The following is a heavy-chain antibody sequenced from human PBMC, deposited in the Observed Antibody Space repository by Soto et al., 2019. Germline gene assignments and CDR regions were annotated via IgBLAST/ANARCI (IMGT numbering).Heavy chain of an antibody. J-gene: IGHJ6*02. D-gene: IGHD2-21*02. Sequence: GGSLRLSCAASGFTFSNAWMNWVRQAPGKGLEWVGRIKSKTDGGTTDYAAPVKGRFTISRDDSKNTLYLQMNSLKTEDTAVYYCTTGLAYCGGDCSLWDYYGMDVWGQGTTVTVSS. V-gene: IGHV3-15*07. CDR1: GFTFSNAW. CDR2: IKSKTDGGTT. CDR3: TTGLAYCGGDCSLWDYYGMDV.